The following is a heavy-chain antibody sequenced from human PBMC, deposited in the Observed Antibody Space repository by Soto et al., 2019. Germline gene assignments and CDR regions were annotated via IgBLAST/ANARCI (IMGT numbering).Heavy chain of an antibody. V-gene: IGHV3-74*01. J-gene: IGHJ5*02. Sequence: PGGSLRLSCAASGFTFSSYWMHWVRQAPGKGLVWVSRINSDGSSTSYADSVKGRFTISRDNAKNTLYLQMNSLRAEDTAVYYCARGGIEGVTWNWFDTWGQGTLVTVSS. CDR2: INSDGSST. CDR3: ARGGIEGVTWNWFDT. D-gene: IGHD3-16*01. CDR1: GFTFSSYW.